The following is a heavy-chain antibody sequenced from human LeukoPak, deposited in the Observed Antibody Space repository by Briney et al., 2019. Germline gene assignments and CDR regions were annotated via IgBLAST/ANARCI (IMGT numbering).Heavy chain of an antibody. Sequence: PSETLSLTCTVSGGSISSYYWSWIRQPPGKGLEWIEYISNNGATNYNPSLKSRVTISVDTSKNQFSLKLNSMTAADTAVYYCASESGRYYYYGMDVWGQGTTVTVSS. D-gene: IGHD1-26*01. CDR2: ISNNGAT. CDR3: ASESGRYYYYGMDV. V-gene: IGHV4-59*01. J-gene: IGHJ6*02. CDR1: GGSISSYY.